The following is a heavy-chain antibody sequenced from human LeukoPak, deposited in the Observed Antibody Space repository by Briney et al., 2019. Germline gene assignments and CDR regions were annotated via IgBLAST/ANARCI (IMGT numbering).Heavy chain of an antibody. CDR3: ASYPAPESIQLERRDAFDI. V-gene: IGHV1-69*13. D-gene: IGHD1-1*01. CDR2: IIPIFGTA. CDR1: GGTFSSYA. J-gene: IGHJ3*02. Sequence: GASVKVSCKASGGTFSSYAISWVRQAPGQGLEWMGGIIPIFGTANYAQKFQGRVTITADESTSTAYMELSSLRSEDTAVYYCASYPAPESIQLERRDAFDIWGQGTMVTVSS.